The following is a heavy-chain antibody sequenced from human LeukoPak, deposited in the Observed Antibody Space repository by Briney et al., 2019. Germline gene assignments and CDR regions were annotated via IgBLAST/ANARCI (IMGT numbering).Heavy chain of an antibody. V-gene: IGHV4-59*12. D-gene: IGHD3-10*01. CDR1: GGSISSYY. CDR3: GRAVGSGSFQTYYYYMDV. CDR2: IYYSGST. Sequence: SETLSLTCTVSGGSISSYYWSWIRQPPGKGLEWIGYIYYSGSTNYNPSLKSRVTISVDTSKNQFSLKLSSVTAADTAVYYCGRAVGSGSFQTYYYYMDVWGKGTTVTISS. J-gene: IGHJ6*03.